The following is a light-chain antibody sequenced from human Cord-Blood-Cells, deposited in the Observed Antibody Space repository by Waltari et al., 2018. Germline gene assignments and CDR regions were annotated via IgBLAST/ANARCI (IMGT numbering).Light chain of an antibody. Sequence: QSVLTQPPSASGTPGQRVTISCSGRSSNIGSNTVTWYHQPPGTAPKLLIYSNNQRPAEVPDRFSGSKSGTSASLAISGLQSEDEADYYCAAWDDSLNGWVFGGGTKLTVL. J-gene: IGLJ3*02. CDR1: SSNIGSNT. CDR2: SNN. V-gene: IGLV1-44*01. CDR3: AAWDDSLNGWV.